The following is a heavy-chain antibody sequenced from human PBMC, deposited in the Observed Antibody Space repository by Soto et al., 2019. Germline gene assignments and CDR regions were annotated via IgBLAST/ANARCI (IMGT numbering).Heavy chain of an antibody. D-gene: IGHD2-21*02. CDR2: ISRGGSNT. CDR3: ASRWGYCGDDCYSWDFRH. Sequence: EVQLSESGGDLVQPGGSLRLSCAASGFSFSAFAMGWARQAPGKGLVWVSSISRGGSNTYYADSVKGRFTISRDNSKSTLYLQMNNLRAEDTAVYYCASRWGYCGDDCYSWDFRHWGQGTLVTVSS. J-gene: IGHJ1*01. V-gene: IGHV3-23*01. CDR1: GFSFSAFA.